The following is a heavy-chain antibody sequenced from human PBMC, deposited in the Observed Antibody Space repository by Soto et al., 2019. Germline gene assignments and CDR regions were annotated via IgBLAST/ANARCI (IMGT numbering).Heavy chain of an antibody. J-gene: IGHJ5*02. CDR2: ISGSGGST. CDR1: GFTFSSYA. Sequence: GGSLRLSCAASGFTFSSYAMSWVRQAPGKGLEWVSAISGSGGSTYYADSVKGRFTISRDNSKNTLYLQMNSLRAEDTAVYYCAKEIPIYCSSTSCSSKWFDPWGQGTLVTVSS. D-gene: IGHD2-2*01. V-gene: IGHV3-23*01. CDR3: AKEIPIYCSSTSCSSKWFDP.